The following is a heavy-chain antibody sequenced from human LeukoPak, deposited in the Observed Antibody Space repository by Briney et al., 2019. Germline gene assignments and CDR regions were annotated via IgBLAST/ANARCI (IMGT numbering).Heavy chain of an antibody. CDR1: GVSMSSSPYY. CDR3: ARLSITGTSIDY. D-gene: IGHD1-20*01. V-gene: IGHV4-39*07. J-gene: IGHJ4*02. Sequence: PSETLSLTCTVSGVSMSSSPYYWGWIRQPPGKGLEWIGTIYDSGNTNYNPSLKSRVTISVDTSKNQFSLRLSSVTAADTAVYYCARLSITGTSIDYWGQGTLVTVSS. CDR2: IYDSGNT.